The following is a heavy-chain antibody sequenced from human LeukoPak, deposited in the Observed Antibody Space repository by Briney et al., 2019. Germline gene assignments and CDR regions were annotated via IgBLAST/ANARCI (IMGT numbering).Heavy chain of an antibody. CDR3: VRGSTTKLHY. CDR1: GDSVSNNSAT. Sequence: SQTLSLTCAISGDSVSNNSATWNWIRQSPSRGLEWLGRTYYRSKWYTDYAVSVKSRITINPDTSKNQFSLQLNSVTPEDTAVYYCVRGSTTKLHYWGQGTLVTVSS. V-gene: IGHV6-1*01. D-gene: IGHD5/OR15-5a*01. CDR2: TYYRSKWYT. J-gene: IGHJ4*02.